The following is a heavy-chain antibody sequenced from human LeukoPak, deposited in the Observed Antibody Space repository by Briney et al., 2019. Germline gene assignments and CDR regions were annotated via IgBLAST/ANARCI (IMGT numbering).Heavy chain of an antibody. J-gene: IGHJ5*02. V-gene: IGHV1-3*03. Sequence: ASVKVSCKASGYTFTSYTMHWARQAPGQRLEWMGWINTGNGNTKYSQEFQGRVTMTRDTSTSTVYMELSSLRSEDTAVYYCARNPSLYDSSGYYHNWFDPWGQGTLVTVSS. CDR1: GYTFTSYT. CDR2: INTGNGNT. D-gene: IGHD3-22*01. CDR3: ARNPSLYDSSGYYHNWFDP.